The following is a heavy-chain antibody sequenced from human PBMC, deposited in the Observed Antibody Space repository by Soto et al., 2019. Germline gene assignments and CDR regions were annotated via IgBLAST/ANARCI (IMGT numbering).Heavy chain of an antibody. CDR1: GGSFSGYY. Sequence: ETLSLTCAVYGGSFSGYYWSWIRQPPGKGLEWIGEINHSGSTNYNPSLKSRVTISVDTSKNQFSLKLSSVTAADTAVYYCARGLEVVAVAGRGNWFDPWGQGTLVTVSS. D-gene: IGHD6-19*01. V-gene: IGHV4-34*01. CDR3: ARGLEVVAVAGRGNWFDP. CDR2: INHSGST. J-gene: IGHJ5*02.